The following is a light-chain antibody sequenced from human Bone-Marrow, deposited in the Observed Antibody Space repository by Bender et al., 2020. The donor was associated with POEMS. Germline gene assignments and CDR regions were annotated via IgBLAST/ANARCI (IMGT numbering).Light chain of an antibody. CDR3: CSYAGSNTYV. CDR2: EVS. V-gene: IGLV2-23*02. CDR1: SNDVGRFNY. Sequence: QSALTQPASVSGSPGQSITISCTGTSNDVGRFNYVSWYQQHPGTAPKLIIYEVSNRPSGVSDRFSGSKSGNTASLTISGLQAEDEADYYCCSYAGSNTYVFGTGTKVTVL. J-gene: IGLJ1*01.